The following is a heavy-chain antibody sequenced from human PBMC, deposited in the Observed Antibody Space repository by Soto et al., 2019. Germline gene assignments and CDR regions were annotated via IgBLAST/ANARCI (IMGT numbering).Heavy chain of an antibody. D-gene: IGHD3-10*01. CDR2: IWYDGSNK. Sequence: QVQLVESGGGVVQPGRSLRLSCAASGFTFSSYGMHWVRQAPGKGLEWVAVIWYDGSNKYYADSVKGRFTISRDNSKNTLYLQMNSLRAEYTAVDYCARDRDVMDVLGQGTTVTVSS. J-gene: IGHJ6*02. CDR3: ARDRDVMDV. CDR1: GFTFSSYG. V-gene: IGHV3-33*01.